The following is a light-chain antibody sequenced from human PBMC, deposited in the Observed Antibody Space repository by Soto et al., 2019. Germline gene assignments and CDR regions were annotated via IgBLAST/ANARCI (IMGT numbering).Light chain of an antibody. Sequence: ERVMTQSPATLSVSPGERATLSCRASQSVSSNLAWYQQKPGQAPRLLIYGASTRATGIPARFSGSGYGTEFTLTINSLQSEDFAVYYCQPYNNWPLTFGGGTKVDIK. V-gene: IGKV3-15*01. CDR2: GAS. CDR3: QPYNNWPLT. CDR1: QSVSSN. J-gene: IGKJ4*01.